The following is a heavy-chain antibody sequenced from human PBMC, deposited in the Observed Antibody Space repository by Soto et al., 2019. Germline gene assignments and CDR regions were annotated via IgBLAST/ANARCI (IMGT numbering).Heavy chain of an antibody. Sequence: GGSLRLSCEASGFTFSRVRMNWVRQVPGKGLGWVASISSASSETWYADSVKGRFIISRDNAQNSLFLQMNTLRPGDSAIYYCARVAYWGPGTQVTVSS. CDR2: ISSASSET. J-gene: IGHJ4*02. CDR3: ARVAY. CDR1: GFTFSRVR. V-gene: IGHV3-21*01.